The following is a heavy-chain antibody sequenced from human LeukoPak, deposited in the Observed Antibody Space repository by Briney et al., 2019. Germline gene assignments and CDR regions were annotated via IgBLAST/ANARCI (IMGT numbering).Heavy chain of an antibody. V-gene: IGHV3-53*01. J-gene: IGHJ6*02. CDR3: ASGAVGATYYYYYGMTS. Sequence: PGGSLRLSCAASGFTVSSNYMSWVRQPPGKGLEWVSVIYSGGSTYYADSVKGRFTISRDNSKNTLYLQMNSLRAEDTAVYYCASGAVGATYYYYYGMTSGAKGPRSPSP. D-gene: IGHD1-26*01. CDR2: IYSGGST. CDR1: GFTVSSNY.